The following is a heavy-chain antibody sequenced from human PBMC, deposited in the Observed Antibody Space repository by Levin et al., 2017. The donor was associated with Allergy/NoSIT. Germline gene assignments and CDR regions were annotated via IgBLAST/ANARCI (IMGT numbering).Heavy chain of an antibody. CDR2: IKQDGSDK. Sequence: LSLTCAASGFTFSSYWMSWVRQAPGKGLEWVANIKQDGSDKYYVDSVKGRFTVSRDNAKNSLYLQMNSLRAEDTAVYYCAVGLYSSGWYPDYFDYWGQGTLVTVSP. V-gene: IGHV3-7*02. CDR3: AVGLYSSGWYPDYFDY. J-gene: IGHJ4*02. CDR1: GFTFSSYW. D-gene: IGHD6-19*01.